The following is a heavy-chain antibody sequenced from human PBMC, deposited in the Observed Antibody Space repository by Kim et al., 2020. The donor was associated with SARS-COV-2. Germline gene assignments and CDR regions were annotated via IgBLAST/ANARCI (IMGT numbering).Heavy chain of an antibody. D-gene: IGHD2-2*01. CDR2: IYYSGST. Sequence: SETLSLTCTVSGGSISSYYWSWIRQPPGKGLEWIGYIYYSGSTNYNPSLKSRVTISVDTSKNQFSLKLSSVTAADTAVYYCARAAMCPRGAFDIWGQGTMVTVSS. J-gene: IGHJ3*02. V-gene: IGHV4-59*01. CDR3: ARAAMCPRGAFDI. CDR1: GGSISSYY.